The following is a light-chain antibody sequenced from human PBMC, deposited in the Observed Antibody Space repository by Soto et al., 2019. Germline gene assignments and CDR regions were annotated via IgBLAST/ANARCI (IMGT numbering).Light chain of an antibody. CDR2: GAS. CDR1: QSVSSTY. CDR3: QQYGSSPPYT. J-gene: IGKJ2*01. Sequence: EIVLTQSPGTLSLSPGERATLSCRASQSVSSTYFAWYQQKPGPAPRLLLYGASSTATGIPDRFSGSGSGTDFTLTISRLEPEDFAVYYCQQYGSSPPYTFGKGTKLEIK. V-gene: IGKV3-20*01.